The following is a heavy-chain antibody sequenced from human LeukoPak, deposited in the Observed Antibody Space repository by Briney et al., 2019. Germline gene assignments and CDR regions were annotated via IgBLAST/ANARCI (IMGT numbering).Heavy chain of an antibody. J-gene: IGHJ4*02. CDR3: AKAGTLRYFDWSSPGYFDY. V-gene: IGHV3-30*02. CDR2: IRYDGSNN. CDR1: GFTFSSYG. D-gene: IGHD3-9*01. Sequence: PGGSLRLSCAASGFTFSSYGMHWVRQAPGKGLEWVAFIRYDGSNNYYADSVKGRFTISRDNSKNTLYLQMNSLRAEDTAVYYCAKAGTLRYFDWSSPGYFDYWGQGTLVTVSS.